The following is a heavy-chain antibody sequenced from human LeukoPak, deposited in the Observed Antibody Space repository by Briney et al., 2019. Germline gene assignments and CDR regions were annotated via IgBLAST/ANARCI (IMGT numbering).Heavy chain of an antibody. CDR2: SEYSGTTS. D-gene: IGHD5/OR15-5a*01. Sequence: GGSLRLSCATSTFTFSSYSMNWVRQAPGKGLEWVSYSEYSGTTSYYADSVKGRFTVSRDNAKNSLYLQMSSLRDEDTAVYYCARILGSTLDYWGQGTLVTVSS. J-gene: IGHJ4*02. V-gene: IGHV3-48*02. CDR3: ARILGSTLDY. CDR1: TFTFSSYS.